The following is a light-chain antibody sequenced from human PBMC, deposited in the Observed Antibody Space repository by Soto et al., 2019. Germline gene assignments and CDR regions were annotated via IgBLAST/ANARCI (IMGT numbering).Light chain of an antibody. Sequence: QSALTQPASVSGSPGQSITISCTGTSSDVGGFNYVSWYQQDPGKAPKLMIYDVINRPSGVSDRFSGSKSGNTASLTISGLQAEDEADYYCSSYTSSSTHYVFGTGTKLTVL. J-gene: IGLJ1*01. CDR1: SSDVGGFNY. CDR2: DVI. CDR3: SSYTSSSTHYV. V-gene: IGLV2-14*01.